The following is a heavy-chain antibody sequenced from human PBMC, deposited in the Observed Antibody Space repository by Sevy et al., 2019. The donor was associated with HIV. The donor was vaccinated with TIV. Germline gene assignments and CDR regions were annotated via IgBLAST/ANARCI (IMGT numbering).Heavy chain of an antibody. Sequence: SETLSLTCTVSGGSIISSSYYWGWIRQPPGKGLEWIGSIYYSGSTYYNPSLKSRVTISVDTSKNQFSLKLSSVTAADTAVYYCASGARTYYYDSSGYPKGYYFDYWGQRTLVTVSS. J-gene: IGHJ4*02. D-gene: IGHD3-22*01. CDR3: ASGARTYYYDSSGYPKGYYFDY. CDR1: GGSIISSSYY. V-gene: IGHV4-39*01. CDR2: IYYSGST.